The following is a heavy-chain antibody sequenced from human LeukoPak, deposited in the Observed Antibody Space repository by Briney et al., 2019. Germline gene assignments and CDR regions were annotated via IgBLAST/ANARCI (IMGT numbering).Heavy chain of an antibody. CDR1: GFTFSDTW. D-gene: IGHD3-9*01. CDR2: IRSDGSDT. CDR3: AREIPLRYFDWSAKGPFDY. J-gene: IGHJ4*02. V-gene: IGHV3-74*01. Sequence: GGSLRLSCAASGFTFSDTWMHWVRQAPGKGLVWVSRIRSDGSDTRYAESAKGRFIISRDNAKNTLYLQMNSLRAEDTAVYYCAREIPLRYFDWSAKGPFDYWGQGTLVTVSS.